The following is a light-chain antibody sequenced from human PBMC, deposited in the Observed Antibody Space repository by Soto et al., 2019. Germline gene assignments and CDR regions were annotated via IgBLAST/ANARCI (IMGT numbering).Light chain of an antibody. CDR2: GND. CDR3: TAGDDSLRAVL. V-gene: IGLV1-44*01. J-gene: IGLJ2*01. CDR1: SSNIGSNT. Sequence: QSVLTQPPSASGTPGHRVTISCSGGSSNIGSNTVNWYQHLPGAAPKLLIYGNDQRPSGVPDRFSGSKSGTSVFLASSGLQSEDEAEYYCTAGDDSLRAVLFGGGTKVTVL.